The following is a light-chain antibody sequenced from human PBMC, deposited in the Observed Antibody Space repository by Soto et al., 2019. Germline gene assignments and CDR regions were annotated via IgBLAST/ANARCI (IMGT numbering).Light chain of an antibody. Sequence: DIQMTQSPSSLSTSVGDRVTITCRASQSITNYLNWYQQKPGRVPKLLIYAASRLQSGVPSRFSGSGSGTDFTITISSLKPEDFATYYCQQSYITPLTFGQGTKVEIK. CDR3: QQSYITPLT. J-gene: IGKJ1*01. CDR2: AAS. V-gene: IGKV1-39*01. CDR1: QSITNY.